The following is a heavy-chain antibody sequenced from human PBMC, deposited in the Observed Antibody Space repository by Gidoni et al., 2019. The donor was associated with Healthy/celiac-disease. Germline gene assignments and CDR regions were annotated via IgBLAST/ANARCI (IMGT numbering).Heavy chain of an antibody. CDR3: ARQGDYYGSGSYYNPSYFDY. CDR2: ST. Sequence: STYYNPSLKSRVTISVDTSKNQFSLKLSSVTAADTAVYYCARQGDYYGSGSYYNPSYFDYWGQGTLVTVSS. J-gene: IGHJ4*02. V-gene: IGHV4-39*01. D-gene: IGHD3-10*01.